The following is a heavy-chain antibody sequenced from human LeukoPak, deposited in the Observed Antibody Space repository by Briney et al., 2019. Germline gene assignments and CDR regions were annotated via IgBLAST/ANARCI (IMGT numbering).Heavy chain of an antibody. V-gene: IGHV1-18*01. D-gene: IGHD2-21*01. Sequence: ASVKVSRKASLYTFTSYGISWVRQAPGQGLEWMGWICANNGNTNYTQKLQGRVTMTTDTSTSTAYMDLRSLRSDDTAVYYCARDAYMDSEYFQHWGQGTLVTVSS. CDR1: LYTFTSYG. CDR3: ARDAYMDSEYFQH. CDR2: ICANNGNT. J-gene: IGHJ1*01.